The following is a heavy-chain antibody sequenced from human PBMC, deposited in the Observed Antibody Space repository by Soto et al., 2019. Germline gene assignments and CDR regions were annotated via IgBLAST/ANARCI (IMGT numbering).Heavy chain of an antibody. CDR3: AKDIYPGVNYDYVWGSYRPANSEQGLLDY. CDR1: GFTFSSYA. V-gene: IGHV3-23*01. CDR2: ISGSGGST. D-gene: IGHD3-16*02. Sequence: PGGSLRLSCAASGFTFSSYAMSWVRQAPGKGLEWVSAISGSGGSTYYADSVKGRFTISRDNSKNTLYLQMNSLRAEDTAVYYCAKDIYPGVNYDYVWGSYRPANSEQGLLDYWGQGTLVTVSS. J-gene: IGHJ4*02.